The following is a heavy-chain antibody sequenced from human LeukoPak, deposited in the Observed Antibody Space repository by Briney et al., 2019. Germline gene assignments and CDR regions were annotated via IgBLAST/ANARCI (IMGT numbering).Heavy chain of an antibody. CDR3: ARGAIAVAGTFYYFDY. CDR2: ISYDGSNK. CDR1: GFTFSSYA. J-gene: IGHJ4*02. D-gene: IGHD6-19*01. Sequence: GGSLRLSCAASGFTFSSYAMHWVRQAPGKGLEWVAVISYDGSNKYYADFVKGRFTISRDNSKNTLYLQMNSLRAEDTAVYYCARGAIAVAGTFYYFDYWGQGTLVTVSS. V-gene: IGHV3-30-3*01.